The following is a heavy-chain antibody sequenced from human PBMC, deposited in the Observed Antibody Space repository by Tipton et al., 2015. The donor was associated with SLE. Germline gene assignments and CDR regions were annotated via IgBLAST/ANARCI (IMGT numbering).Heavy chain of an antibody. CDR3: ARRNSESSAFDI. Sequence: SGFTFSNYGMHWVRQAPGKGLEWLTSIQNDGSNKYYADSVKGRFTISRDNSKNTLYLQMSSLRVEDTALYYCARRNSESSAFDIWGQGTLVTVSS. V-gene: IGHV3-30*02. J-gene: IGHJ3*02. CDR1: GFTFSNYG. CDR2: IQNDGSNK.